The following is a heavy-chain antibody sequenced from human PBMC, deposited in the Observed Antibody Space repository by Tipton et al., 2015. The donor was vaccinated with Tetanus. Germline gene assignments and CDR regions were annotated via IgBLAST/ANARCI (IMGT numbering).Heavy chain of an antibody. CDR2: INSDGSST. D-gene: IGHD2-15*01. V-gene: IGHV3-74*01. CDR1: GFTFSNYY. Sequence: SGFTFSNYYMHWVRQAPGKGLVWVSRINSDGSSTSYADSVKGRFTISRDNAKNTLYLQMNSLAAEDTAVYYCAREADCSGGSCFSGDFDNWGQGTQVTVSS. CDR3: AREADCSGGSCFSGDFDN. J-gene: IGHJ4*02.